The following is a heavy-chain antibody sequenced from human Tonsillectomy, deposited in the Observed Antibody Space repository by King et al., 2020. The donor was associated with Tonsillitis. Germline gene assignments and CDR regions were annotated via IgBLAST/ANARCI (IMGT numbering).Heavy chain of an antibody. CDR2: IYYSGST. Sequence: QLQESGPGLVKPSETLSLTCTVSGGSVSSGSYVWSWFRQPPGKGLEWIGYIYYSGSTNYNPSLKSRVTISVDTSKNQFSLKLSSVTAADTAVYYCARDGYFGFDYWGQGTLVTVSS. V-gene: IGHV4-61*01. CDR3: ARDGYFGFDY. D-gene: IGHD3-9*01. J-gene: IGHJ4*02. CDR1: GGSVSSGSYV.